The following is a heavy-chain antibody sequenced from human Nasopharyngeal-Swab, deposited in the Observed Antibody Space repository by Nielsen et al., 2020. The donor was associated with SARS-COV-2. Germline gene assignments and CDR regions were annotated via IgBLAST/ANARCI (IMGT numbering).Heavy chain of an antibody. D-gene: IGHD3-9*01. CDR2: IWYDGSNK. CDR3: ARVRFEWPYVADAFDI. CDR1: GFTFSSYG. J-gene: IGHJ3*02. Sequence: GESLKISCAASGFTFSSYGMHWVRQAPGKRLEWVAVIWYDGSNKYYADSVKGRFTISRDNSKNTLYLKMNILRAEDTAVYYCARVRFEWPYVADAFDIWGQGTMVTVSS. V-gene: IGHV3-33*01.